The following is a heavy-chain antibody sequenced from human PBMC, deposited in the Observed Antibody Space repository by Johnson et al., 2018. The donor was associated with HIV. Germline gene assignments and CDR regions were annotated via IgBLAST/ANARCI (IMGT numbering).Heavy chain of an antibody. Sequence: VQLVESGGGLVQPGGSLRLSCAASGFTFSNAWMSWVRQAPGKGLEWVGRIKSTTDGGTTDYAAPVKGKFTISRDDSKNTLYLQMNSLKTEDTAVYYCTTRWGGPDAFDIWGQGTMVTVSS. D-gene: IGHD3-16*01. J-gene: IGHJ3*02. CDR3: TTRWGGPDAFDI. V-gene: IGHV3-15*01. CDR1: GFTFSNAW. CDR2: IKSTTDGGTT.